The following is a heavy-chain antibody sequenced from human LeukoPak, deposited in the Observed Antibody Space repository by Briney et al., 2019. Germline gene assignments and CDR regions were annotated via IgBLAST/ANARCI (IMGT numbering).Heavy chain of an antibody. CDR1: GFTVSSNY. CDR2: IYSGGST. Sequence: GGSLRLSCAASGFTVSSNYMSWVRQAPGKGLEWVSVIYSGGSTYYADSVKGRFTISRDNSKNTLYLQMNSLRAEDTAVYYCAKTTDNYYYYMDVWGKGTTVTVSS. V-gene: IGHV3-66*01. D-gene: IGHD4-17*01. CDR3: AKTTDNYYYYMDV. J-gene: IGHJ6*03.